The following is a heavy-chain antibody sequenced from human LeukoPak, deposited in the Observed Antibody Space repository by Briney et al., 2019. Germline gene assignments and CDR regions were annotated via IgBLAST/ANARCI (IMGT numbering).Heavy chain of an antibody. CDR1: GFTFSNAW. D-gene: IGHD2-21*02. Sequence: GGSLRLSCAASGFTFSNAWMNWVRQAPGKGLEWVARVKSKAVGETTSYAAPVKGRFSISRDDSRDMVYLQMNSLETEDTAVYYCATCNGDCYFNFWGQGTLVTVSS. V-gene: IGHV3-15*01. J-gene: IGHJ4*02. CDR2: VKSKAVGETT. CDR3: ATCNGDCYFNF.